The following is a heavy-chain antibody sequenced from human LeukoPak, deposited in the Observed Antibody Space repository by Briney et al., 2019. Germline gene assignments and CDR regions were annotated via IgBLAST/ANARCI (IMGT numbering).Heavy chain of an antibody. Sequence: SETLSLTCTVSGGSISSHYWSWIRQPPGKGLEWIGYIYYSGSTNYNPSLKSRVTISVVTSKNQFSLKLSSVTAADTAVYYCAIYQGDGYDDYFDYWGQGTLVTVSS. CDR2: IYYSGST. J-gene: IGHJ4*02. CDR3: AIYQGDGYDDYFDY. D-gene: IGHD5-24*01. CDR1: GGSISSHY. V-gene: IGHV4-59*11.